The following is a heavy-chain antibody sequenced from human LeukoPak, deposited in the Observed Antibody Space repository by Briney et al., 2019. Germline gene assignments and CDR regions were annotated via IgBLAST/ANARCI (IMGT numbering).Heavy chain of an antibody. CDR2: IKVDGTEK. J-gene: IGHJ4*02. CDR3: ARDWNGSGTAFDH. CDR1: GFSFSAYW. Sequence: GGSLRLSCAASGFSFSAYWMSWVRQAPGKGLEWVANIKVDGTEKYYVDSVKGRFTISRDNAKNSLSLQMRGLRAEDTAVYYCARDWNGSGTAFDHWGQGTLVTVSS. D-gene: IGHD1-1*01. V-gene: IGHV3-7*05.